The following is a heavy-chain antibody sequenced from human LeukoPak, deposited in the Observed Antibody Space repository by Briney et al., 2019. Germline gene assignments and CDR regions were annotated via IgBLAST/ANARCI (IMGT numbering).Heavy chain of an antibody. Sequence: SETLSLTCAVYGGSFSGYYWSWIRQPPGKGLEWIGEINHSGSTNYNPSLKSRVTISVDTSKNQFSLKLSSVTAADTAAYYCARVRSSRSSGYSYWGQGTLVTVSS. V-gene: IGHV4-34*01. J-gene: IGHJ4*02. CDR1: GGSFSGYY. CDR2: INHSGST. CDR3: ARVRSSRSSGYSY. D-gene: IGHD3-22*01.